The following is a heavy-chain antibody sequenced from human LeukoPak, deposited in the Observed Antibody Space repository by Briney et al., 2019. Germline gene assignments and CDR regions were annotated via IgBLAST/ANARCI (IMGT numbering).Heavy chain of an antibody. Sequence: ASVKVSCKASGYTFTSYGISWVRQAPGQGLDWMGLINDYYGNKNYAQKLQAKVTMTTDTSTSTAYMELRSLRSDNTAVYYCARPSLYYDSSGYYYVGYYYGMDVWGQGTTVTVSS. CDR1: GYTFTSYG. CDR2: INDYYGNK. D-gene: IGHD3-22*01. CDR3: ARPSLYYDSSGYYYVGYYYGMDV. J-gene: IGHJ6*02. V-gene: IGHV1-18*01.